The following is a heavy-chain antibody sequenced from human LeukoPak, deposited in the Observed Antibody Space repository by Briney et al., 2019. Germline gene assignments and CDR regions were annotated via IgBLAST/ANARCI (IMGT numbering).Heavy chain of an antibody. CDR2: INTNTGIP. CDR3: ARDPPYSNPSPDAFDI. Sequence: ASVKVSCKASGYIFDIYAMIWVRQAPGQGLELMGWINTNTGIPTYAQGFTGRFVFSLDTSVSTAYLQISSLKAEDTAVYYCARDPPYSNPSPDAFDIWGQGTMVTVSS. V-gene: IGHV7-4-1*02. CDR1: GYIFDIYA. D-gene: IGHD4-11*01. J-gene: IGHJ3*02.